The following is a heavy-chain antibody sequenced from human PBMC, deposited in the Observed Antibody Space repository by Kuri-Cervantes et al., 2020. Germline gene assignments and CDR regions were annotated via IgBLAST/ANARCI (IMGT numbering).Heavy chain of an antibody. CDR1: GFSLSDYY. Sequence: GGSLRLSCAASGFSLSDYYMNWIRQAPGKGLEWVSYISGSGITIYYADSVKGRFTISRDNAKNSLYLQMNSLRAEDTAVYYCARSKPFGESYFDNWGQGTLVTVSS. CDR3: ARSKPFGESYFDN. V-gene: IGHV3-11*01. D-gene: IGHD3-10*01. CDR2: ISGSGITI. J-gene: IGHJ4*02.